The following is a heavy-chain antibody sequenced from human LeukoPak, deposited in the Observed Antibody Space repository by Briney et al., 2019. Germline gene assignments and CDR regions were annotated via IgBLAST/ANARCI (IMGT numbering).Heavy chain of an antibody. CDR1: GFTFSSYA. V-gene: IGHV3-30-3*01. CDR3: AKDRGY. J-gene: IGHJ4*02. D-gene: IGHD3-10*01. CDR2: ISYDGSNK. Sequence: GGSLRLSCAASGFTFSSYAMHWVRQAPGKGLEWVAVISYDGSNKYYADSVKGRFTISRDNSKNTLYLQMNSLRAEDTAVYYCAKDRGYWGQGTLVTVSS.